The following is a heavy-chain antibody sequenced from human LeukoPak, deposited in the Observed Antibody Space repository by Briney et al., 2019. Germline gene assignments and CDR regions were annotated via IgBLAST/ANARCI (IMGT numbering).Heavy chain of an antibody. CDR3: AKSVEHSNYRKFHD. J-gene: IGHJ4*02. D-gene: IGHD4-11*01. V-gene: IGHV3-53*01. CDR1: GFTVGSDY. CDR2: IYPGGKT. Sequence: GRTLRLSCAASGFTVGSDYMSWVRQPPEKGLEWGSTIYPGGKTNYARSVKGRFTIARANSKNTLYLQMKSLRVDNTAVYYCAKSVEHSNYRKFHDWGQGTLVTVSS.